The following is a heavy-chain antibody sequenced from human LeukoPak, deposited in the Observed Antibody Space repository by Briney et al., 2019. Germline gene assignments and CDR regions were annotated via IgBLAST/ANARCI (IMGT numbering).Heavy chain of an antibody. CDR3: AKEIRLPYFDY. J-gene: IGHJ4*02. CDR2: ISYDGSNK. V-gene: IGHV3-30*04. Sequence: PGGSLRLSCAASGFTFNSYAMHWVRQAPGKGLEWVAVISYDGSNKYYADSVKGRFTISRDNSKNTLYLQMNSLRAEDTAVYYCAKEIRLPYFDYWGQGTLVTVSS. CDR1: GFTFNSYA.